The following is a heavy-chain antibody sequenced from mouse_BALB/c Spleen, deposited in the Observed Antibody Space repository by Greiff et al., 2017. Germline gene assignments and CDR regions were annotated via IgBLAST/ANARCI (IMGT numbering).Heavy chain of an antibody. Sequence: QVQLKESGAELARPGASVKLSCKASGYTFTSYWMQWVKQRPGQGLEWIGAIYPGDGDTRYTQKFKGKATLTADKSSSTAYMQLSSLASEDSAVYYCARGADGYYGYWGQGTTLTVSS. D-gene: IGHD2-3*01. J-gene: IGHJ2*01. V-gene: IGHV1-87*01. CDR3: ARGADGYYGY. CDR1: GYTFTSYW. CDR2: IYPGDGDT.